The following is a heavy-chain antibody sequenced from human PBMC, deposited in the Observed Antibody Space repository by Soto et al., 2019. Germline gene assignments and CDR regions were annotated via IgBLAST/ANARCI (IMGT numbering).Heavy chain of an antibody. Sequence: SETLSLTCTVSVGSISSFCWSWIRQPPGQGLEWIGYICSGGTTKYNPSLKSRVTMSVDTSKTQFSLKLTSVTAADTAVYYCARVGSKSFYYATDVWGQGTTVTVS. D-gene: IGHD4-4*01. CDR3: ARVGSKSFYYATDV. J-gene: IGHJ6*02. V-gene: IGHV4-59*01. CDR1: VGSISSFC. CDR2: ICSGGTT.